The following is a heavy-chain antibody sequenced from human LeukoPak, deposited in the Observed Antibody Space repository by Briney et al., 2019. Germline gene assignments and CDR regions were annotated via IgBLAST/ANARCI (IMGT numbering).Heavy chain of an antibody. D-gene: IGHD3-10*01. J-gene: IGHJ4*02. CDR3: VKEQSSGNYRAADF. CDR1: GFTLSRCG. CDR2: ITYDGITT. V-gene: IGHV3-30*18. Sequence: GTSLRLSCAASGFTLSRCGMHWIRQAPGKGLEWVAVITYDGITTYFDDSVKGRFTISRDTSKSMLYLQMNSLRPEDTAVYYCVKEQSSGNYRAADFWGQGTLVTVSS.